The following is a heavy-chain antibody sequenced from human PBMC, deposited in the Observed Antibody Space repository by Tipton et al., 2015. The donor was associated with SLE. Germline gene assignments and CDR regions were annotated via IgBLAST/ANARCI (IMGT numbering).Heavy chain of an antibody. CDR3: ARGGSYFGWFDP. CDR1: GYTFTRYN. D-gene: IGHD1-26*01. J-gene: IGHJ5*02. CDR2: ISPSNGYT. V-gene: IGHV1-46*01. Sequence: QLVQSGAEVKKPGASVKVSCKASGYTFTRYNLHWVRQAPGQGLEWLGTISPSNGYTDYAQNFQGRVTMARDTSTSTVYMELYSLRSEDTAVYYCARGGSYFGWFDPWGQGTLVTVSS.